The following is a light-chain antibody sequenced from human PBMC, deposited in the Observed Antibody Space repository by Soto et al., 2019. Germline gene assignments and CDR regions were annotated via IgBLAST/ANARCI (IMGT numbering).Light chain of an antibody. CDR2: FDR. J-gene: IGLJ2*01. CDR3: QVWDTDGDHVV. V-gene: IGLV3-21*04. CDR1: SIGSQI. Sequence: SYELTQPPSVSVAPGKTARITCGGNSIGSQIVHWYQQRPGQAPVLVIYFDRDRPSGIPERSSGSKSGNTATLTISGVEAGDEADYHCQVWDTDGDHVVFGGGTQLTVL.